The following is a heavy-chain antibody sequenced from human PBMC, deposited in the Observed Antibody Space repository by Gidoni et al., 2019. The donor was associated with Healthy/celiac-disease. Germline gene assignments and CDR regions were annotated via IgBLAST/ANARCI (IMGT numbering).Heavy chain of an antibody. V-gene: IGHV3-33*01. CDR2: IWYDGSNK. CDR3: ARERPMVRGANTARFDP. J-gene: IGHJ5*02. Sequence: QVQLVGSGGGVVQPGRSLRRSCAASGVTFRSYGMHWVRQAPGTGLEWVAVIWYDGSNKYYADSVKGRFTIARDNSKNTLYLQMNSLRAEDTAVYYCARERPMVRGANTARFDPWGQGTLVTVSS. CDR1: GVTFRSYG. D-gene: IGHD3-10*01.